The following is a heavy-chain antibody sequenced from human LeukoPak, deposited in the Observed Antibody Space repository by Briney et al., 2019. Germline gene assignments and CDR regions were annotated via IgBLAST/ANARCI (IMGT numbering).Heavy chain of an antibody. CDR2: ISWNSGSI. CDR3: AKDRSAGVVGAFDI. V-gene: IGHV3-9*01. CDR1: GFTFDDYA. Sequence: GGSLRLSCGASGFTFDDYAIHWVRQAPGKGLEWFSGISWNSGSIGYADSVKGRFTISRDNAKNSLYLQMNSLRAEDTALYYCAKDRSAGVVGAFDIWGQGTMVTVSS. D-gene: IGHD2-8*02. J-gene: IGHJ3*02.